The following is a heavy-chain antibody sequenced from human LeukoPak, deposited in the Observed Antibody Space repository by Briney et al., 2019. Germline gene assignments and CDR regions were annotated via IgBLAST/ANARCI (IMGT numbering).Heavy chain of an antibody. CDR1: AGSISSCY. D-gene: IGHD1-26*01. V-gene: IGHV4-59*01. J-gene: IGHJ3*02. CDR2: IYYSGST. Sequence: SETLSLTCTVSAGSISSCYWSWIRQPPGNGMAWIGYIYYSGSTTYNPSLKSRVTILVDPSKNQFSLKLSSVPAADTAVYYCARVRPLVGATSADAFDIWGQGTMVTVSS. CDR3: ARVRPLVGATSADAFDI.